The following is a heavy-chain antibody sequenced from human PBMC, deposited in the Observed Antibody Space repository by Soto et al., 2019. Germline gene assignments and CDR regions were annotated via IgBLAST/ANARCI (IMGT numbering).Heavy chain of an antibody. CDR1: GFTFDDYG. Sequence: SLRLSCAASGFTFDDYGMSWVRQAPGKGLEWVSGINWNGGTTDYAAPVKGRFTISRDDSKNTLYLQMNSLKTEDTAVYYCTTLGHYYDSSPLDVWGQGTTVTVSS. J-gene: IGHJ6*02. D-gene: IGHD3-22*01. CDR3: TTLGHYYDSSPLDV. V-gene: IGHV3-15*01. CDR2: INWNGGTT.